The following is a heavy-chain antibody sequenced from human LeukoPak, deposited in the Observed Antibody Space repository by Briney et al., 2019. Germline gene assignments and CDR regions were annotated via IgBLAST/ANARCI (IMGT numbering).Heavy chain of an antibody. V-gene: IGHV3-21*01. D-gene: IGHD1-26*01. J-gene: IGHJ6*02. Sequence: GGSLRLSCAASGFTFSSYSMNWVRQAPGKGLEWVSSISSSSSYIYYADSVKGRFTISRDNAKNSLYLQMNSLRAEDTAVYYCARDIAIEGATKAYYYGMDVWGQGTTVTVSS. CDR2: ISSSSSYI. CDR3: ARDIAIEGATKAYYYGMDV. CDR1: GFTFSSYS.